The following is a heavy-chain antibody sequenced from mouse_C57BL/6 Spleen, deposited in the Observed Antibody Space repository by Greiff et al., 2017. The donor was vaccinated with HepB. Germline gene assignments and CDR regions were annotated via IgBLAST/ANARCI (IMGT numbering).Heavy chain of an antibody. CDR2: ISYSGST. CDR3: ARSHSSGYPWFAY. D-gene: IGHD3-2*02. V-gene: IGHV3-1*01. CDR1: GYSITSGYD. J-gene: IGHJ3*01. Sequence: EVQLVESGPGMVKPSQSLSLTCTVTGYSITSGYDWHWIRHFPGNKLEWMGYISYSGSTNYNPSLKSRISITHDTSKNHFFLKLNSVTTEDTATYYCARSHSSGYPWFAYWGQGTLVTVSA.